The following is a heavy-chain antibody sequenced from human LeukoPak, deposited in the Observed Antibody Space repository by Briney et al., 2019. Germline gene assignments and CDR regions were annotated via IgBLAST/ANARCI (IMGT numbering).Heavy chain of an antibody. Sequence: GGSLRLSCAGSGFTFSSYGRHWVREAPGKGLEWGAVVWYDGNNKYYADCVKGRFTISRDNSKNTLYLQMNSLRAEETAVYYWAKDLGVETMTTTPLDYWGQGNLVTVSS. J-gene: IGHJ4*02. V-gene: IGHV3-33*06. D-gene: IGHD2-21*02. CDR3: AKDLGVETMTTTPLDY. CDR1: GFTFSSYG. CDR2: VWYDGNNK.